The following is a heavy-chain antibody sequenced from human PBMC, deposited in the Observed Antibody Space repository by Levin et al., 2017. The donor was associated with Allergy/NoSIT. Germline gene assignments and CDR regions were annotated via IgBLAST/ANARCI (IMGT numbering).Heavy chain of an antibody. CDR1: RLTVSINY. V-gene: IGHV3-66*02. CDR3: ARDKAPGSGWTGWFDP. J-gene: IGHJ5*02. D-gene: IGHD6-25*01. CDR2: IHSGGNT. Sequence: PGGSLRLSCAASRLTVSINYMSWVRQAPGKGLEWVSVIHSGGNTYYADSVKGRFTISRDNSKNTLYLQMNSLRAEDTAVYYCARDKAPGSGWTGWFDPWGQGTLVTVSS.